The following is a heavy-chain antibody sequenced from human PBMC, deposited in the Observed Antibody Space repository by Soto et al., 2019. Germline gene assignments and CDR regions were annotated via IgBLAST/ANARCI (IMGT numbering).Heavy chain of an antibody. CDR1: GGSISSYY. D-gene: IGHD5-18*01. CDR3: ARGVTAMAAAFDY. J-gene: IGHJ4*02. V-gene: IGHV4-59*01. CDR2: IYYSGST. Sequence: SETLSLTCTVSGGSISSYYWSWIRQPPGKGLEWIGYIYYSGSTNYNPSLKSRVTISVDTSKNQFSLKLSSVTAADTAVYYCARGVTAMAAAFDYWGQGTLVTVS.